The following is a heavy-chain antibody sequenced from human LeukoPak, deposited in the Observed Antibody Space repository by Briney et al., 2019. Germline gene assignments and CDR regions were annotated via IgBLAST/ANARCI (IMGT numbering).Heavy chain of an antibody. V-gene: IGHV1-2*02. D-gene: IGHD3-16*01. CDR3: ARGKGEPPNRYYYYYMDV. CDR1: GYTFTGYY. Sequence: ASVKVSCKASGYTFTGYYMHWVRQAPGQGLEWMGWINPNSGGTNYAQKFQGRVTMTRDTSISTAYMELSRLRSDDTAVYYCARGKGEPPNRYYYYYMDVWGKGTTVTISS. CDR2: INPNSGGT. J-gene: IGHJ6*03.